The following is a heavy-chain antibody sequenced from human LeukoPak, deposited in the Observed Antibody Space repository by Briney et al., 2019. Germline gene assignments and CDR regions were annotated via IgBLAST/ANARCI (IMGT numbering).Heavy chain of an antibody. CDR1: GGSISSGGYY. V-gene: IGHV4-30-2*01. D-gene: IGHD5-24*01. J-gene: IGHJ4*02. Sequence: SQTLSLTCTVSGGSISSGGYYWSWIRQPPGKGLEWIGYIYHSGSTYYNPSLKSRVTISVDTSKNQFSLKLSSVTAADTAVYYCAREVRDGSTTYYFDYWGQGTLVTVSS. CDR2: IYHSGST. CDR3: AREVRDGSTTYYFDY.